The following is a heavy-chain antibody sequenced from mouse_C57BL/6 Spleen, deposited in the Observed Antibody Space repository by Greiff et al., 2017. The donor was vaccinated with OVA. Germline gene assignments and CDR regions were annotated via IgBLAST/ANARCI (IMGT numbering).Heavy chain of an antibody. D-gene: IGHD2-1*01. CDR2: IDPSDSYT. Sequence: VQLQQSGAELVKPGASVKLSCKASGYTFTSYWMQWVKQRPGQGLEWIGEIDPSDSYTNYNQKFKGKATLTVDTASSTAYMQLSSLTSEDSAVYYCARCYYGNSWFAYWGQGTLVTVSA. CDR1: GYTFTSYW. CDR3: ARCYYGNSWFAY. J-gene: IGHJ3*01. V-gene: IGHV1-50*01.